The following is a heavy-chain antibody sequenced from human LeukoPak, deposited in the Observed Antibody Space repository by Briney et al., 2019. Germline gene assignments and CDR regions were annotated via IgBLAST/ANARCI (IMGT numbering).Heavy chain of an antibody. V-gene: IGHV1-2*02. CDR3: ARDSSEGYLDY. J-gene: IGHJ4*02. CDR1: GYSFTGYD. Sequence: ASVKVSCKASGYSFTGYDIQWVRQAPGQSLEWMGWISPNSGGTNYAQKFQGRVTMTRDTSISTAYMELSRLRSDDTAIYYCARDSSEGYLDYWGQGTLVTVSS. CDR2: ISPNSGGT. D-gene: IGHD1-26*01.